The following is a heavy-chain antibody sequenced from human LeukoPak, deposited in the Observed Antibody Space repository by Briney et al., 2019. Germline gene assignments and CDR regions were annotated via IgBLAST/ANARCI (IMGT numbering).Heavy chain of an antibody. J-gene: IGHJ4*02. D-gene: IGHD4-23*01. V-gene: IGHV4-34*01. Sequence: SETLSLTCAVYGGPFSGYYWSWIRQPPGKGLEWIGEINHSGSTNYNPSLKSRVTISVDTSKNQFSLKLSSVTAADTAVYYCARSGYGGNRPEAYWGQGTLVTVSS. CDR1: GGPFSGYY. CDR2: INHSGST. CDR3: ARSGYGGNRPEAY.